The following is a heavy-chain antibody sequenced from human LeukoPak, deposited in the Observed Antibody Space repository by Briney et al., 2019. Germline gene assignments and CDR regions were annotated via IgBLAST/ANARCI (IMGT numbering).Heavy chain of an antibody. CDR1: SGSISTYY. CDR2: IYYSGST. CDR3: ARGGDWLDYYYGMDV. D-gene: IGHD2-21*02. J-gene: IGHJ6*02. V-gene: IGHV4-59*08. Sequence: PSETLSLTCTVSSGSISTYYWSWIRQPPGKGLKWIGYIYYSGSTKYNSSLKSRVTISVDTSKNQFSLKPSSVTAADTAVYYCARGGDWLDYYYGMDVWGQGTTVTVSS.